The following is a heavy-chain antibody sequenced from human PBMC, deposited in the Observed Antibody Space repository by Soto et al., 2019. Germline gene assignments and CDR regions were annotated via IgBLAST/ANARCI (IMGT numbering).Heavy chain of an antibody. V-gene: IGHV1-58*01. CDR2: IVVGSGNT. J-gene: IGHJ6*02. CDR1: GFTFTSSA. D-gene: IGHD2-15*01. CDR3: AATGGYCSGGSCYPHYYYGMDV. Sequence: QMQLVQSGPEVKKPGTSVKVSCKASGFTFTSSAVQWVRQARGQRLEGIGWIVVGSGNTNYAQKFQERVTITRDMSTSTAYMELSSLRSEDTAVYYCAATGGYCSGGSCYPHYYYGMDVWGQGTTVTVSS.